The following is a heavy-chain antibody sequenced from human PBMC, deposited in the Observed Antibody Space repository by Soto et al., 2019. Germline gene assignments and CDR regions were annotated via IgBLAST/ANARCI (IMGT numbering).Heavy chain of an antibody. CDR3: ARGDYGDYVLDY. J-gene: IGHJ4*02. D-gene: IGHD4-17*01. CDR1: GFTFSSYA. CDR2: ISYDGSNK. Sequence: QVQLVESGGGVVQPGRSLRLSCAASGFTFSSYAMHGVRQAPGKGLEWVAVISYDGSNKYYADSVKGRFTISRDNSKNTLYLQMNSLRAEDTAVCYCARGDYGDYVLDYWGQGTLVTVSS. V-gene: IGHV3-30-3*01.